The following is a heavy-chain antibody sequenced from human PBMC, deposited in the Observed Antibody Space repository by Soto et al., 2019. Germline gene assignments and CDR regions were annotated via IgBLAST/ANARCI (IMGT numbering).Heavy chain of an antibody. CDR2: IYYSGST. Sequence: SETLSLTCSVSGGSISSSSYFWGWIRQPPGKGLEWIGSIYYSGSTYYNPSLKSRVTVSVDTSKNQFSLKLSSVTAADTAVYYCARGGTPIYFWGQGTLVTVSS. CDR3: ARGGTPIYF. CDR1: GGSISSSSYF. D-gene: IGHD3-16*01. J-gene: IGHJ4*02. V-gene: IGHV4-39*01.